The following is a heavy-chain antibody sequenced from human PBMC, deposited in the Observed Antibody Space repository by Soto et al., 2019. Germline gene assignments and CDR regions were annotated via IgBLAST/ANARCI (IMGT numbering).Heavy chain of an antibody. D-gene: IGHD6-13*01. CDR2: ISYDGSNK. J-gene: IGHJ4*02. CDR1: GFTFSSYA. CDR3: ARDPHSLIAAAPPY. V-gene: IGHV3-30-3*01. Sequence: GGSLRLFCAASGFTFSSYAMHWVRQAPGKGLEWVAVISYDGSNKYYADSVKGRFTISRDNSKNTLYLQMNSLRAEDTAVYYCARDPHSLIAAAPPYWGQGTLVTVSS.